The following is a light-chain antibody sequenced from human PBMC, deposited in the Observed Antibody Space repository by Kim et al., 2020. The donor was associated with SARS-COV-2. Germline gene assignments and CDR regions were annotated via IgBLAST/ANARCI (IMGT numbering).Light chain of an antibody. J-gene: IGLJ1*01. Sequence: QSALTQPASVSGSPGQSITISCTGTSSDVGGYNYVSWYQLHPGKAPKLMIYDVSKRPSGVSNRFSGSKSGNTASLTISGLQAEDEADYYCSSYTSSSDVFGTGITVTVL. CDR1: SSDVGGYNY. V-gene: IGLV2-14*01. CDR2: DVS. CDR3: SSYTSSSDV.